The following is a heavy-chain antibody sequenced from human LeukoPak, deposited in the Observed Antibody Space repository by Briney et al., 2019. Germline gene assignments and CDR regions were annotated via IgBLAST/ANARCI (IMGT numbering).Heavy chain of an antibody. CDR3: ARLTTVVSYGMDV. Sequence: SETLSLTCTVSGGSISSYYWSWIRQPPGKGLEWIAYIYYSGSTNYNPSLKSRVTISVDTSKNQFSLKLSSVTAADTAVYYCARLTTVVSYGMDVWGQGTTVTVSS. CDR2: IYYSGST. D-gene: IGHD2-2*01. CDR1: GGSISSYY. J-gene: IGHJ6*02. V-gene: IGHV4-59*01.